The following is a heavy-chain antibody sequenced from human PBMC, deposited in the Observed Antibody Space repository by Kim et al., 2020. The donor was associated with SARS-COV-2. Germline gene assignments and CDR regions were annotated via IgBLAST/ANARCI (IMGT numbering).Heavy chain of an antibody. CDR1: GGSISSYY. J-gene: IGHJ4*02. V-gene: IGHV4-59*01. D-gene: IGHD5-18*01. CDR2: IYYSGST. CDR3: ARGDVDTAMVTGYFDY. Sequence: SETLSLTCTVSGGSISSYYWSWIRQPPGKGLEWIGYIYYSGSTNYNPSLKSRVTISVDTSKNQFSLKLSSVTAADTAVYYCARGDVDTAMVTGYFDYWGQGTLVTVSS.